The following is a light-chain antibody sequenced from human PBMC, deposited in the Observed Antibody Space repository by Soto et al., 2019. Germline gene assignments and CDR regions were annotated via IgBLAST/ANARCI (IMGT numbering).Light chain of an antibody. CDR1: QTISGW. CDR2: DVS. CDR3: QQYGASPIT. V-gene: IGKV1-5*01. J-gene: IGKJ5*01. Sequence: DIQMTQSPSTLSAFVGDTVTITCRASQTISGWLAWYQQKPGKAPKLLIFDVSSFESGVPVRFSGSGSGTDFTLTISRLEPEDFALYYCQQYGASPITFGQGTRLEI.